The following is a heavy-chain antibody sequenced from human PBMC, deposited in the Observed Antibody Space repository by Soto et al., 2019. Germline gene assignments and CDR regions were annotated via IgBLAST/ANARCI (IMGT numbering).Heavy chain of an antibody. CDR1: GGTFSSYA. CDR3: ARSPGSRTSLEIYYYYYYGMDV. D-gene: IGHD2-2*01. CDR2: IIPISETT. J-gene: IGHJ6*02. V-gene: IGHV1-69*01. Sequence: QVQLVQSGAEVKKPGSSVKVSCKASGGTFSSYAISWVRQAPGQGLEWMGGIIPISETTNYAQKFQGRVTITADESKSTAYMELSSLRSEDMAVYYCARSPGSRTSLEIYYYYYYGMDVWGQGTTVTVSS.